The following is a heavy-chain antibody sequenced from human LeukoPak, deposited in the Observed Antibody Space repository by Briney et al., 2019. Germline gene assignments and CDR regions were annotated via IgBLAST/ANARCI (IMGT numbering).Heavy chain of an antibody. V-gene: IGHV1-69*04. CDR1: GGTFSSYA. CDR2: IIPILGIA. J-gene: IGHJ4*02. Sequence: SVKVSCKASGGTFSSYAISWVRQAPGQGLEWMGRIIPILGIANYAQKFQGRVTITADKSTSTAYMELSSLRSEDTAVYYCAKNTPPLNYFDYWGQGTLVTVSS. CDR3: AKNTPPLNYFDY.